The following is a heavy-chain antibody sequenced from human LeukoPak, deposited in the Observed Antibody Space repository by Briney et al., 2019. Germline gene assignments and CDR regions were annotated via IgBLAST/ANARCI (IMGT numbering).Heavy chain of an antibody. CDR1: GFTFSSYW. CDR3: ARDQGYQVVDP. CDR2: INSDGSST. D-gene: IGHD6-13*01. J-gene: IGHJ5*02. V-gene: IGHV3-74*01. Sequence: PGGSLRLSCAASGFTFSSYWMHWVRQAPGKGLVWVSRINSDGSSTSYADSVKGRFTISRDNAKNTVYLQMNSLRAEDTAVYYCARDQGYQVVDPWGQGTLVTVSS.